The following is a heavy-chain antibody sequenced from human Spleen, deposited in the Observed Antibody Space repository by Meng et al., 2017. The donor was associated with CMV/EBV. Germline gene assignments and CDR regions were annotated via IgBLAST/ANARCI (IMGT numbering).Heavy chain of an antibody. Sequence: GESLKISCAASGFTFSSYAMSWVRQAPGKGLEWVSAISGSGGSTYYADSVKGRFTISRDNSKNTLYLQMNSLRTEDTAVYYCAKVPRGSSSWYAEEDYFFDYWGQGTLVTVS. CDR2: ISGSGGST. V-gene: IGHV3-23*01. CDR1: GFTFSSYA. CDR3: AKVPRGSSSWYAEEDYFFDY. D-gene: IGHD6-13*01. J-gene: IGHJ4*02.